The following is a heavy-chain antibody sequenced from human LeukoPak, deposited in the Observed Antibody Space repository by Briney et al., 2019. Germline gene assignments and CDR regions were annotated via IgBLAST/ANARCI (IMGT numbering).Heavy chain of an antibody. Sequence: GESLKISCKGSGYSFTSYWIGWVRQMPGKGLDWMGIIYPGDYDTRYSPSFQGQVTISADKSISTAYLQWSSLKASDTAMYYCARPLVGATYYFDYWGQGTLVTVSS. CDR1: GYSFTSYW. D-gene: IGHD1-26*01. CDR3: ARPLVGATYYFDY. CDR2: IYPGDYDT. V-gene: IGHV5-51*01. J-gene: IGHJ4*02.